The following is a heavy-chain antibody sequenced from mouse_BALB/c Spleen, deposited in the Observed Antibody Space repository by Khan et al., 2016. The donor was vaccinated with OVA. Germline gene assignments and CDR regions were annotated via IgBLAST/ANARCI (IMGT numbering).Heavy chain of an antibody. V-gene: IGHV2-3*01. Sequence: VELVESGPGLVAPSQSLSITCTVSGFSLSSYGVNWVRQPPGKGLEWLGVIWGDGSTNYHSALVSRLIISKDNSKSQVFLKLNSLQTDDTATYYCAKFTPDYYSMDYWGQGTSVTVSS. D-gene: IGHD1-1*01. CDR1: GFSLSSYG. J-gene: IGHJ4*01. CDR3: AKFTPDYYSMDY. CDR2: IWGDGST.